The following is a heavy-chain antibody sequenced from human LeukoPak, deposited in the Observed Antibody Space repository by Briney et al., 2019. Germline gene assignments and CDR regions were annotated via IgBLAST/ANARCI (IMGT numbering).Heavy chain of an antibody. CDR2: ISTSISTV. Sequence: GGSLRLSCAASGFTFSSYSMNWVRQAPGEGLEWVSYISTSISTVYYADSVKGRFTVSRDNAKNSLSLQMNSLRAEDTAVYYCARAPPRAYYYMDVWGKGTTVTISS. V-gene: IGHV3-48*01. CDR3: ARAPPRAYYYMDV. J-gene: IGHJ6*03. CDR1: GFTFSSYS.